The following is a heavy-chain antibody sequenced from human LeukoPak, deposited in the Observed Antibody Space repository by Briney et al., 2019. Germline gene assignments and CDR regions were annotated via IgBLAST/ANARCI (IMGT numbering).Heavy chain of an antibody. Sequence: SETLSLTCTVSGGSISTYYWAWIRQPPGKGLEWIGSIYYSGSTNYNPSLKSRVTISVDTSKNQFSLNLTSVTAADTAVYYCARDSHWGVPFDYWGQGTLVTVSS. CDR1: GGSISTYY. D-gene: IGHD7-27*01. V-gene: IGHV4-39*02. J-gene: IGHJ4*02. CDR2: IYYSGST. CDR3: ARDSHWGVPFDY.